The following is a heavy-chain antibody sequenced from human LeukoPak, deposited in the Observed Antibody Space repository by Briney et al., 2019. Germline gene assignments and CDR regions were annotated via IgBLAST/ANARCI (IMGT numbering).Heavy chain of an antibody. V-gene: IGHV1-69*13. CDR1: GGTFSIYA. CDR2: IIPIFCTA. CDR3: AREEGTSGIFY. D-gene: IGHD3-3*01. J-gene: IGHJ4*02. Sequence: ASVTVSCKASGGTFSIYAISWVRQAPGQGLEWMGGIIPIFCTANYAQKFQGRVTITAEESTSTDYMEMSSMRYEDTAVYYCAREEGTSGIFYWGQGTLVTVSS.